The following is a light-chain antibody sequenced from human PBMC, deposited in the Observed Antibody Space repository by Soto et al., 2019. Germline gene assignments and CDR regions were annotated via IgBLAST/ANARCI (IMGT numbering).Light chain of an antibody. CDR1: QSARLS. J-gene: IGKJ5*01. Sequence: ETVMPQSPATLSVSPGERAPLSCRASQSARLSLGWYQQKPGQAHRLLIYDVSTRATGVPARFSGSGSGTEFTLTISSPQSEDFAVYYCQKYNNWPPTFGQGTRLEN. V-gene: IGKV3-15*01. CDR3: QKYNNWPPT. CDR2: DVS.